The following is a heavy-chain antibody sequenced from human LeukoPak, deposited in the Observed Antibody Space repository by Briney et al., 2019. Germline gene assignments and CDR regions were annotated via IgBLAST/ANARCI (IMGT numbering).Heavy chain of an antibody. V-gene: IGHV1-69*13. CDR3: AREGGDYYDSSGYYRGLLDY. D-gene: IGHD3-22*01. CDR1: GYSFAGYN. Sequence: SVKVSCKASGYSFAGYNIHWVRQAPGQGFEGMGGIITIFGTAKYAQKFQGRVTITADESTSTAYMELSSLRSEDTAVYYCAREGGDYYDSSGYYRGLLDYWGQGTLVTVSS. J-gene: IGHJ4*02. CDR2: IITIFGTA.